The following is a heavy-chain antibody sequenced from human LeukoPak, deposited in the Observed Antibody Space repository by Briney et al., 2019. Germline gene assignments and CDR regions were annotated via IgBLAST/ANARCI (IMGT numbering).Heavy chain of an antibody. J-gene: IGHJ4*02. CDR3: AMDFWSTVPTE. CDR1: GFTLSSSG. Sequence: GGSLRLSCTAYGFTLSSSGMHWVRLPPAKGLEWVSFIQHEGTTEYADSVNDRFTISRDNSKNTIHLEMNSLRPEDTAVYDCAMDFWSTVPTEWGQGTLVTVSS. CDR2: IQHEGTTE. V-gene: IGHV3-30*02. D-gene: IGHD4-17*01.